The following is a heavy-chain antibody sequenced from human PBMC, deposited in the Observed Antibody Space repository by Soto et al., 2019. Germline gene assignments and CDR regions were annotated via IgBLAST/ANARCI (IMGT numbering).Heavy chain of an antibody. J-gene: IGHJ4*02. CDR3: ARQGYHYDTYSFGY. Sequence: ESVKISVKASGYTFTSYWIGWVRQIPGKGLEWMGIIYPSNSETRFSPSFQGQVTLSADKSIFTAYLQWSSLKASDTAMYYCARQGYHYDTYSFGYWGQGTLVTVSS. V-gene: IGHV5-51*01. CDR1: GYTFTSYW. CDR2: IYPSNSET. D-gene: IGHD3-22*01.